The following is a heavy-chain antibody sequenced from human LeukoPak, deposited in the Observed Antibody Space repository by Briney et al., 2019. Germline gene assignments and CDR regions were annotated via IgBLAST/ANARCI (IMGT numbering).Heavy chain of an antibody. CDR1: GFTFSNYT. V-gene: IGHV3-23*01. CDR3: ARDPNGDYIGAFEF. D-gene: IGHD4-17*01. Sequence: GGSLRLSCAASGFTFSNYTVMWVRQAPGQGLEWVSAITSAGAPRYADSVKGRFTISRDNSKNTLYLQMNSLRAEDTAQYFCARDPNGDYIGAFEFWGQGTGVTVSS. J-gene: IGHJ3*01. CDR2: ITSAGAP.